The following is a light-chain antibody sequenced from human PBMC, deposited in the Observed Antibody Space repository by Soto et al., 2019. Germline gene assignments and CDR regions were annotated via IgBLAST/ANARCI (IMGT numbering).Light chain of an antibody. V-gene: IGKV3-11*01. CDR1: QSVSSY. Sequence: EIVLTQSPATLSLSPGERATLSCRASQSVSSYLAWYQQKPGQAPRLLIYDASNRATGIPARFSGSGSGTDFTLTISSLEPEDFAVYFCQQSGSPWTFGQGTKVEIK. CDR3: QQSGSPWT. CDR2: DAS. J-gene: IGKJ1*01.